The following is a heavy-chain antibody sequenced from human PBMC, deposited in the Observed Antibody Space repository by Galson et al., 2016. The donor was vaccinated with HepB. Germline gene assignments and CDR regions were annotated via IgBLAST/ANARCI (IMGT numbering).Heavy chain of an antibody. CDR1: GGSINSNNW. D-gene: IGHD6-13*01. V-gene: IGHV4-4*02. CDR2: IYHSGST. Sequence: SETLSLTCTVSGGSINSNNWWSWVRQPPGKGLEWIGEIYHSGSTNYNPSLKSRVTISVDKSKNQFSLRLNSVTAADTAVYYCAIGVGIAVAGYWGQGTLVTVSS. J-gene: IGHJ4*02. CDR3: AIGVGIAVAGY.